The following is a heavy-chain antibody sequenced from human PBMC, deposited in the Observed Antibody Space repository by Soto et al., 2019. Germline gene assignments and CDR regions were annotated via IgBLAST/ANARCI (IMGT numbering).Heavy chain of an antibody. J-gene: IGHJ4*02. CDR3: ANSGSYYMGY. D-gene: IGHD1-26*01. Sequence: PGGSLRLSCAASGLVFSTYDMHRVGQDTGKGLEWVSYMSSSRSSIYYADSVKGRFTISRDNAKNSLYLQMNSLRDEDTAVYYCANSGSYYMGYWGQGTLVTVSS. V-gene: IGHV3-48*02. CDR2: MSSSRSSI. CDR1: GLVFSTYD.